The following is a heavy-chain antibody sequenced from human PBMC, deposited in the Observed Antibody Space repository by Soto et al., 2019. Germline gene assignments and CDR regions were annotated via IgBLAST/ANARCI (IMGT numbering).Heavy chain of an antibody. J-gene: IGHJ5*01. D-gene: IGHD3-9*01. CDR3: AKDRDPDGIWTFDS. CDR2: IIGGDGDK. V-gene: IGHV3-23*01. CDR1: GFTFRTFT. Sequence: GGSLRFSCAASGFTFRTFTMNWVRQAPGKGLGWVSGIIGGDGDKFYSDSVKGRFTISRDNSKDMLFLQMSSLRVDDTAVYYCAKDRDPDGIWTFDSWGQGTLVTVSS.